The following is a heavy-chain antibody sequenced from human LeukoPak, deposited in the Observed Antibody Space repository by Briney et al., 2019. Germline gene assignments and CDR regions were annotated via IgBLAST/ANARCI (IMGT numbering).Heavy chain of an antibody. Sequence: GASVKVSCKASGGTLSNYALSWVRQAPGQGLEWMGGIIPIFGTANYAQKFQGRVTITTDESTSTAYMELSSLRSEDTAVYYCARPIVGAQAFDIWGQGTMVTVSS. V-gene: IGHV1-69*05. CDR1: GGTLSNYA. J-gene: IGHJ3*02. D-gene: IGHD1-26*01. CDR2: IIPIFGTA. CDR3: ARPIVGAQAFDI.